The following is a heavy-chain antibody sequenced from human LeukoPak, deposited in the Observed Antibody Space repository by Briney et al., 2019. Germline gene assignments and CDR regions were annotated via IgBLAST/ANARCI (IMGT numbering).Heavy chain of an antibody. V-gene: IGHV1-46*01. J-gene: IGHJ4*02. CDR3: AREGGVGAMRRFDY. CDR1: GGTFSNYA. D-gene: IGHD1-26*01. Sequence: ASVKVSCKASGGTFSNYAISWVRQAPGQGLEWMGIINPSGGSTSYAQKFQGRVTMTRDMSTSTVYMELSSLRSEDTAVYYCAREGGVGAMRRFDYWGQGTLVTVSS. CDR2: INPSGGST.